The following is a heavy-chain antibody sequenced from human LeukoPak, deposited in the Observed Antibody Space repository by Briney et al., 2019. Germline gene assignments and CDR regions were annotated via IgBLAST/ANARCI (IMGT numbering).Heavy chain of an antibody. Sequence: GRSLRLSCVASGFTFSGHVMHWVRQAPGKGLEWVAVISYNGVNKYYAESAEGRFTISRDNSKDTLSLQMNSLRAEDTAVYYCLRDRDSLGFDVWGQGTLITVSS. CDR2: ISYNGVNK. CDR3: LRDRDSLGFDV. V-gene: IGHV3-30*03. CDR1: GFTFSGHV. J-gene: IGHJ3*01. D-gene: IGHD3/OR15-3a*01.